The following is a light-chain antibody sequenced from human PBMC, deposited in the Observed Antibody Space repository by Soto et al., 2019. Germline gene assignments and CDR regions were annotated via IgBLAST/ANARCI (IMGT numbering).Light chain of an antibody. V-gene: IGLV2-14*01. CDR3: SSYISSNTLG. CDR2: EVN. J-gene: IGLJ3*02. CDR1: SSDVGGYKF. Sequence: QSALTQSASVSGSPGQSITISCTGTSSDVGGYKFVSWYQQHPGKAPKLMIYEVNNRPSGVSNRFSGSKSGNTASLTISGLQAEDEADYYYSSYISSNTLGFGGGTKLTVL.